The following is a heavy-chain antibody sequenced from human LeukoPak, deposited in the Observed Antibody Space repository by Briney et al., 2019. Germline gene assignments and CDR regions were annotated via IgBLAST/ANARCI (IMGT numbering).Heavy chain of an antibody. CDR3: ARETTAGDYFDY. D-gene: IGHD4-17*01. Sequence: PPETLSLTCAVYGGSFSGYYWRWLPQPPGQGLEWIGEINHSGSTNYNPSLKSRLTISVDTSKNQFSLKLSSVSAADTAVYYCARETTAGDYFDYWGQGTLVTVSS. CDR2: INHSGST. V-gene: IGHV4-34*01. CDR1: GGSFSGYY. J-gene: IGHJ4*02.